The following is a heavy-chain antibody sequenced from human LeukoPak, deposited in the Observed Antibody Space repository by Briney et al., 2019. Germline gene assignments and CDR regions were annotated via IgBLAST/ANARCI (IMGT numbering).Heavy chain of an antibody. D-gene: IGHD6-19*01. Sequence: GGSLRLSCAASGFTFSSYAMNWVRQAPGKGLEWVSTISNSGDRTYYADSVRGRFTLSRDKSKNTLYLQMNSLRAEDTAVYYCAKDARRSSGWWFFDHWGQGTLVTVSS. CDR1: GFTFSSYA. CDR2: ISNSGDRT. CDR3: AKDARRSSGWWFFDH. J-gene: IGHJ4*02. V-gene: IGHV3-23*01.